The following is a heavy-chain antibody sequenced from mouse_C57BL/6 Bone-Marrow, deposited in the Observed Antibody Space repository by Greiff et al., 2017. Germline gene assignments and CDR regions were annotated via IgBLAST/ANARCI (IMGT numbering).Heavy chain of an antibody. Sequence: EVKLMESGPGLVKPSQSLSLTCSVTGYSITSGYYWNWIRQFPGNKLEWMGYISYDGSNNYNPSLKNRISITRDTSKNQFFLKLNSVTTEDTATYYCAREKITTVVAPYYYAMDYWGQGTSVTVSS. CDR2: ISYDGSN. D-gene: IGHD1-1*01. J-gene: IGHJ4*01. CDR1: GYSITSGYY. V-gene: IGHV3-6*01. CDR3: AREKITTVVAPYYYAMDY.